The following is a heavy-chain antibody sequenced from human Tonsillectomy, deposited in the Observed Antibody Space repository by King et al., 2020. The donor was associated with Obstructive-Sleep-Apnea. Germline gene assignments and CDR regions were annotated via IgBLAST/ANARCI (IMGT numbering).Heavy chain of an antibody. CDR3: AKSYSSGWYVPFDY. V-gene: IGHV3-9*01. D-gene: IGHD6-19*01. CDR2: ISWNSGSI. CDR1: GFTFDDYG. Sequence: VQLVESGGGSVQPGRSLRLSCAASGFTFDDYGMRWVRQAPGKGLEWVSGISWNSGSIGYADSVKGRFTISRDNAKNSLYMQMNSLRGEDTALYYCAKSYSSGWYVPFDYWGQGTLVTVSS. J-gene: IGHJ4*02.